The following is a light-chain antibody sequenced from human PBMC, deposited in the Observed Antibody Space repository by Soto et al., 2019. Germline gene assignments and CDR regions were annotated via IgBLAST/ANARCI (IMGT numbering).Light chain of an antibody. Sequence: DIQMTQSPSSLSASVGARVPITCRASQTFSTNLNWYQHKPGTAPKLLIYGASSLQSGVPSRFSGIGSGTDFTLTINSLQPEDFATYYCQHSFSNPYTFGQGTKLEI. J-gene: IGKJ2*01. CDR2: GAS. CDR1: QTFSTN. CDR3: QHSFSNPYT. V-gene: IGKV1-39*01.